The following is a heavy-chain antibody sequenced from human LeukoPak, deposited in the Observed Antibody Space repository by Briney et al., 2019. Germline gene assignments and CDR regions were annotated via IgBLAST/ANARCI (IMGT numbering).Heavy chain of an antibody. V-gene: IGHV3-22*01. CDR2: IRSKANGGTI. D-gene: IGHD6-19*01. J-gene: IGHJ4*02. Sequence: GGSLRLSCAASGFTFSTYSFNWFRQAPGKGLDWVGFIRSKANGGTIQYAASVKGRFTISRDDSKSIAYLQMNRLKTEDTAVYYCSRGVSSGWFYFDYWGQGTLVTVSS. CDR3: SRGVSSGWFYFDY. CDR1: GFTFSTYS.